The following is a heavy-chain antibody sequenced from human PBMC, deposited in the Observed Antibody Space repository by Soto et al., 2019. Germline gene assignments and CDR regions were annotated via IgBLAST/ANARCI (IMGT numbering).Heavy chain of an antibody. CDR3: ARDAAAGLKF. CDR1: GITFRNYW. CDR2: INSDANII. Sequence: EVQLVESGGGLVQPGGSLRLSCAVSGITFRNYWMHWIRQAPGKGLVWVSHINSDANIINYADSVKGRFTISRDNARDTFYLQMNSLRVDDTAIYYCARDAAAGLKFWGQGTLVTVSS. D-gene: IGHD6-13*01. V-gene: IGHV3-74*01. J-gene: IGHJ4*02.